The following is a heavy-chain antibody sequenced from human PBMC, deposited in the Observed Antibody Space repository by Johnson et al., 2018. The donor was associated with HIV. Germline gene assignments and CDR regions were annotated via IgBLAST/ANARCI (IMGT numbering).Heavy chain of an antibody. Sequence: VQLVESGGGLVQPGRSLRLSCAASGFTFDDYAMHWVRQAPGKGLEWVSGISGNSGSIVYADSVKGRFTISRDNAKNSLYLQMNSLGAEDTAVYHCARDGSQIAEAFDIGGQGTMVTVSS. J-gene: IGHJ3*02. CDR1: GFTFDDYA. CDR2: ISGNSGSI. V-gene: IGHV3-9*01. CDR3: ARDGSQIAEAFDI.